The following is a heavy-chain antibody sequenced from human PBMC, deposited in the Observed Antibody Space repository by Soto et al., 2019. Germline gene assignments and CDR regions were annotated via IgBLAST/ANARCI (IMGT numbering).Heavy chain of an antibody. D-gene: IGHD6-19*01. CDR1: GYSFTTYW. Sequence: PGESLKISCKGSGYSFTTYWIGWVRQMPGKGLEWMGIIYPGDSDTRYSPSFQGQVTISADKSISTAYLQWSSLKASDTAMYYCARAFTAGTKYYYYGMDVWGQRTTVTVSS. V-gene: IGHV5-51*01. J-gene: IGHJ6*02. CDR2: IYPGDSDT. CDR3: ARAFTAGTKYYYYGMDV.